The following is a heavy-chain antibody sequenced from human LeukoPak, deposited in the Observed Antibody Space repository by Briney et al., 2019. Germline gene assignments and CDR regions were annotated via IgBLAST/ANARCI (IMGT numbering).Heavy chain of an antibody. CDR3: ARVPGYSSGWYFFDY. J-gene: IGHJ4*02. CDR1: GFTFSSYG. D-gene: IGHD6-19*01. V-gene: IGHV3-33*01. Sequence: PGRSLRLSCAASGFTFSSYGMHWVRQAPGKGLEWVAVIWYDGSNKYYADSVKGRFTISRDNPKNTLYLQMNSLRAEDTAVYYCARVPGYSSGWYFFDYWGQGTLVTVSS. CDR2: IWYDGSNK.